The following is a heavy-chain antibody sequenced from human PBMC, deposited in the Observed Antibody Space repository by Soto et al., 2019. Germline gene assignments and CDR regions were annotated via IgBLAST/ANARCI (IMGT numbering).Heavy chain of an antibody. V-gene: IGHV5-51*01. J-gene: IGHJ4*02. D-gene: IGHD4-17*01. CDR1: GYSFTNYW. Sequence: PGEYLKISCKGSGYSFTNYWIGWVRQMPGKGLEWMGIINPADSDTRYSPSFQGQVTVSADKSISTAYLQRGSLKASDTAIYYCARPANTVADHFDLWGQGTPVTVSS. CDR3: ARPANTVADHFDL. CDR2: INPADSDT.